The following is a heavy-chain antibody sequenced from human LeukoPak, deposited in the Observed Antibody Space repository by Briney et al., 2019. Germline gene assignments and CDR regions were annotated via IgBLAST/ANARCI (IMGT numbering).Heavy chain of an antibody. V-gene: IGHV3-64D*09. CDR3: VKDRYVDY. CDR1: GFTSSSYA. D-gene: IGHD3-16*01. CDR2: VSSEGRTT. J-gene: IGHJ4*02. Sequence: GGSLRLSCSVSGFTSSSYAMHWVRQAPRKGLEYVSSVSSEGRTTYYPDSVKGRFTISRDNSKNTVYLHMSSLRAEDAAVYYCVKDRYVDYWGQGTLVTVSS.